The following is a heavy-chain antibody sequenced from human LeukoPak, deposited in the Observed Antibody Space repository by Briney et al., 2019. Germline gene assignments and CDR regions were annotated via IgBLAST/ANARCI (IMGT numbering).Heavy chain of an antibody. V-gene: IGHV1-2*02. J-gene: IGHJ4*02. D-gene: IGHD1-7*01. Sequence: ASVKVACKTSGDTFTDNYMHWVRQAPGQGLEWMGWISPTNGDTRYAQKLQGRVAMTRDTSISTAYMELSRLRSDDTAVYYCVRDGLNWNYDYWGQGTLVAVSS. CDR1: GDTFTDNY. CDR3: VRDGLNWNYDY. CDR2: ISPTNGDT.